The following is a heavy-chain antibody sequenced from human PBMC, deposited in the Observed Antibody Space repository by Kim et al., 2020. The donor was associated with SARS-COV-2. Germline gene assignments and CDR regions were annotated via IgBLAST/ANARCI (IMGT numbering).Heavy chain of an antibody. CDR2: TT. J-gene: IGHJ4*02. D-gene: IGHD3-9*01. Sequence: TTYYADSVKGRFTITRDSAKNTLYLQMDSLREEDTAVYYCARYFLHVVSYWGQGTLVTVSS. CDR3: ARYFLHVVSY. V-gene: IGHV3-48*02.